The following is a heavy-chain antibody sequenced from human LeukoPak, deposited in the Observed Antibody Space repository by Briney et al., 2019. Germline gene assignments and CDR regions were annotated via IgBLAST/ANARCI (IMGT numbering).Heavy chain of an antibody. V-gene: IGHV3-21*01. Sequence: GGSLRLSCAASGFTFSSYSMNWVRQAPGKGLEWVSSISSSSSYIYYADSVKGRFTISRDNAKNSLYLQMNSLRAEDTAVYYCASGRESYDFWSGHQPNWFDPWGQGTLVTVSS. D-gene: IGHD3-3*01. CDR3: ASGRESYDFWSGHQPNWFDP. CDR2: ISSSSSYI. J-gene: IGHJ5*02. CDR1: GFTFSSYS.